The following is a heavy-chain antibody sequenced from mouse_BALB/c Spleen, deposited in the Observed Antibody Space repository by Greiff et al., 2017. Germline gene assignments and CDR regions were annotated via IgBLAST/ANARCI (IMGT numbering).Heavy chain of an antibody. CDR1: GYTFTSYW. CDR3: ARGDWDVAY. V-gene: IGHV1-7*01. J-gene: IGHJ3*01. Sequence: QVQLKESGAELAKPGASVKMSCKASGYTFTSYWMHWVKQRPGQGLEWIGYINPSTGYTEYNQKFKDKATLTADKSSSTAYMQLSSLTSEDSAVYYCARGDWDVAYWGKGTLVTVSA. D-gene: IGHD4-1*01. CDR2: INPSTGYT.